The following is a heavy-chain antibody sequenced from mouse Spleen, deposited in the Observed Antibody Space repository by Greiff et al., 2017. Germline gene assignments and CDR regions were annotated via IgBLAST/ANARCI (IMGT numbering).Heavy chain of an antibody. CDR3: AREGWVTTLYFDY. V-gene: IGHV1-82*01. D-gene: IGHD2-2*01. CDR2: IYPGDGDT. CDR1: GYAFSSSW. Sequence: LVESGPELVKPGASVKISCKASGYAFSSSWMNWVKQRPGKGLEWIGRIYPGDGDTNYNGKFKGKATLTADKSSSTAYMQLSSLTSEDSAVYFCAREGWVTTLYFDYWGQGTTLTVSS. J-gene: IGHJ2*01.